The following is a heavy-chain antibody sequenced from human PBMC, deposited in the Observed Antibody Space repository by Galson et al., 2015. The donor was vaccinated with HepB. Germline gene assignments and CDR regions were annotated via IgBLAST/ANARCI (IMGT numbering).Heavy chain of an antibody. D-gene: IGHD1-14*01. V-gene: IGHV3-7*04. CDR1: GFTFSRYW. J-gene: IGHJ4*02. Sequence: SLRLSCAASGFTFSRYWMSWVRQAPGKGLEWVANIDQDESEKDHVVSVKGRFTISRDNSKNILYLQMNGLRAEDTAVYYCARGIDSTTWQPEDIDYWGQGALVTVS. CDR3: ARGIDSTTWQPEDIDY. CDR2: IDQDESEK.